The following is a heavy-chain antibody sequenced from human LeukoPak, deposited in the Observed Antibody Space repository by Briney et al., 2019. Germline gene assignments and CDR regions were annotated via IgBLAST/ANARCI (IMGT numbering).Heavy chain of an antibody. CDR2: IYYSGST. CDR1: GGSISSYY. Sequence: SETLSLTCTVSGGSISSYYWSWIRQPPGKGLEWIGYIYYSGSTNYNPSLKSRVTISVDTSKNQFSLKLSSVTAADTAVYYCARRRRYYGVYSHYYYGMDVWGQGTTVTVSS. V-gene: IGHV4-59*08. CDR3: ARRRRYYGVYSHYYYGMDV. J-gene: IGHJ6*02. D-gene: IGHD4-17*01.